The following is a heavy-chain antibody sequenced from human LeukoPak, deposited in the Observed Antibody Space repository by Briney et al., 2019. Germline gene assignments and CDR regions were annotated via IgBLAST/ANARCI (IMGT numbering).Heavy chain of an antibody. CDR1: GFTFSSYA. CDR3: ARDAYYDSSGYKGY. V-gene: IGHV3-30*04. Sequence: SGGSLRLSCAASGFTFSSYAMHWVRQAPGKGLEWVAVISYDGSNKYYADSVKGRFTISRDNSKNTLYLQTNSLRAEDTAVYYCARDAYYDSSGYKGYWGQGTLVTVSS. D-gene: IGHD3-22*01. J-gene: IGHJ4*02. CDR2: ISYDGSNK.